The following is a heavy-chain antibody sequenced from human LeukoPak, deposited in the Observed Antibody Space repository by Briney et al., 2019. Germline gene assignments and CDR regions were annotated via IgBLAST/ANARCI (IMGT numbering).Heavy chain of an antibody. J-gene: IGHJ4*02. D-gene: IGHD1-26*01. CDR2: IKQDGSEK. CDR1: GFTFSSYG. V-gene: IGHV3-7*01. CDR3: ARDWGEVGATLLDY. Sequence: GGSLRLSCAASGFTFSSYGMHWVRQAPGKGLEWVANIKQDGSEKYYVDSVKGRFTISRDNAKNSLYLQMNSLRAEDTAVYYCARDWGEVGATLLDYWGQGTLVTVSS.